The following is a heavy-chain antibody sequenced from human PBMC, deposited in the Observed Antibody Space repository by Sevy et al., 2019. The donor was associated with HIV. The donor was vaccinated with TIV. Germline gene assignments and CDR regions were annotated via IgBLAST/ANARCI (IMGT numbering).Heavy chain of an antibody. V-gene: IGHV3-33*06. CDR1: GFTFSSYG. CDR3: AKLGSVYYYGSGSYYNGGDYFDY. Sequence: GGSLRLSCAASGFTFSSYGMHWVRQAPGKGLEWVAVIWYDGSNKYYADSVKGRFTISRDNSKNTLYLQMNSLRAEDTAVYYCAKLGSVYYYGSGSYYNGGDYFDYWGQGTLVTVSS. J-gene: IGHJ4*02. D-gene: IGHD3-10*01. CDR2: IWYDGSNK.